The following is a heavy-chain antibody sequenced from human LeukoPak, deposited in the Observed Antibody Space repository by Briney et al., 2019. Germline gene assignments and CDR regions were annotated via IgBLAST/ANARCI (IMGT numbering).Heavy chain of an antibody. CDR1: GGSISSYY. V-gene: IGHV4-59*08. D-gene: IGHD3-22*01. CDR2: IHYSGNT. Sequence: SETLSLTCTVSGGSISSYYWSWIRQPPGKGLEWIAHIHYSGNTNYNPSLTSRVTISVDTSKNQFSLKLTSVTAADTAVYYCARAVGYYFDNSGPSKTFDYWGQGTLVTVSS. J-gene: IGHJ4*02. CDR3: ARAVGYYFDNSGPSKTFDY.